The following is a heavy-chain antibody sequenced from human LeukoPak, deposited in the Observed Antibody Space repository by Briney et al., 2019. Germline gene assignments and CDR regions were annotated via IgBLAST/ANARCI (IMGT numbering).Heavy chain of an antibody. CDR3: ARVPDWTYVPDY. J-gene: IGHJ4*02. Sequence: SETLSLTCTVSGGSISSYYWSWIRQPAGKGLEWIGRIKSSNTNYNPSLKSRVSISLDTSTNQFSLKLSSLTAADTAVYHCARVPDWTYVPDYWGQGTLVTVSS. D-gene: IGHD3-16*01. CDR1: GGSISSYY. CDR2: IKSSNT. V-gene: IGHV4-4*07.